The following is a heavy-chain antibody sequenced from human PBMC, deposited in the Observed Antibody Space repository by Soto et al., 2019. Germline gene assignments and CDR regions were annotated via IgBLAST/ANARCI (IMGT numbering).Heavy chain of an antibody. CDR3: ASLYGSGTHYYYYGMDV. CDR1: GFTFSSYA. D-gene: IGHD3-10*01. J-gene: IGHJ6*02. Sequence: GGSLRLSCAASGFTFSSYAMHWVRQAPGKGLEWVAVISYDGSNKYYADSVKGRFTISRDNSKNTLYLQMNSLRAEDTAVYYCASLYGSGTHYYYYGMDVWGQGTTVTAP. CDR2: ISYDGSNK. V-gene: IGHV3-30-3*01.